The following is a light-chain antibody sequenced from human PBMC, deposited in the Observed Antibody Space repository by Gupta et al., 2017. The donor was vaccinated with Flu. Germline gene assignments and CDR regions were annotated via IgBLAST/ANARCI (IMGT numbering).Light chain of an antibody. J-gene: IGLJ1*01. CDR2: GVP. V-gene: IGLV2-14*01. CDR1: SSDIGAFDY. CDR3: ISFTTRSTRYV. Sequence: QSALTQPASVSGSPGQSIPISCTGSSSDIGAFDYVSWHQQPPGKDPRLMIYGVPNRPSGVSHRFSGSKSGNTASLTTSGLQTEDEADYYGISFTTRSTRYVFGTGTRVTVL.